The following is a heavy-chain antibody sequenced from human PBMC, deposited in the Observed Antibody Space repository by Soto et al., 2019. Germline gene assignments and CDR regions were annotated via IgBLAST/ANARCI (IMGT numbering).Heavy chain of an antibody. CDR1: GNTFASHG. D-gene: IGHD2-15*01. CDR2: ISGFNGQT. J-gene: IGHJ4*02. Sequence: GPGVKKPGASVKGSCKASGNTFASHGFSWVRQAPGQGLEWMGWISGFNGQTNYALKFQGRVTLTTDTSTSTAYMELRSLRADDTAVYFCAREDPRGVALVRDYWGQGTLVTCSS. V-gene: IGHV1-18*01. CDR3: AREDPRGVALVRDY.